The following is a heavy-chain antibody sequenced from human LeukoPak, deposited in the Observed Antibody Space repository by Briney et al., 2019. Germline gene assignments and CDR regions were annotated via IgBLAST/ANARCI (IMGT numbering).Heavy chain of an antibody. CDR2: IYYSGST. J-gene: IGHJ6*03. CDR3: ARAVKASAWFDRHYMDV. V-gene: IGHV4-59*01. Sequence: KTSETLSLTCTVSGGSISSYYWSWIRQPPGKGLEWIGYIYYSGSTNYNPSLKSRVTISVDTSKNQFSLKLSSVTAADTAVYYCARAVKASAWFDRHYMDVWGKGTTVTISS. CDR1: GGSISSYY. D-gene: IGHD3-10*01.